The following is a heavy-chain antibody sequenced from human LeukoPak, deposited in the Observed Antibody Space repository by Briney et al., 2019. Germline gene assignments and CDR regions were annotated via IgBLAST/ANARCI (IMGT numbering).Heavy chain of an antibody. CDR1: GGTFSSYA. D-gene: IGHD3-3*01. Sequence: ASVKVSCKASGGTFSSYAISWVRQAPGQGLEWMGRISPHSGGTDYAQKFQGRVTMTRDTSISTAYMELSRLRSDDMAVYYCARDGPTRDGRYDFWSGEFDYWGQGTLVPVSS. CDR3: ARDGPTRDGRYDFWSGEFDY. CDR2: ISPHSGGT. J-gene: IGHJ4*02. V-gene: IGHV1-2*06.